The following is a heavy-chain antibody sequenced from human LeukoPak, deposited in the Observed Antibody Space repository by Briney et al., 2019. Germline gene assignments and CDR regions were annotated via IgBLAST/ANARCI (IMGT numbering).Heavy chain of an antibody. V-gene: IGHV1-2*02. CDR2: INPNSGGT. CDR1: GYTFTGYY. D-gene: IGHD3-10*01. CDR3: ARGRWFDLRECFDY. Sequence: ASVKVSCKASGYTFTGYYMHWVRQAPGQGLEWMGWINPNSGGTNYAQKFQGRVTMIRDTSISTAYMELSRLRSDDTAVYYCARGRWFDLRECFDYWGQGTLVTVSS. J-gene: IGHJ4*02.